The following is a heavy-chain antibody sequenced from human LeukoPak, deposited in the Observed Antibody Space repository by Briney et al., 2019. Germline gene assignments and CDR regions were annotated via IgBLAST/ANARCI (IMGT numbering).Heavy chain of an antibody. D-gene: IGHD2-2*01. Sequence: SETLSLTCTVSGGSISSGGYYWSWIRQHPGKGLEWIGYIYYSGSTYYNPSLKSRVTIAVDTSKNQFSLKLSSVTAADTAVYYCARGRGVVPAAIASYGMDVWGKGTTVTVSS. J-gene: IGHJ6*04. CDR2: IYYSGST. CDR1: GGSISSGGYY. CDR3: ARGRGVVPAAIASYGMDV. V-gene: IGHV4-31*03.